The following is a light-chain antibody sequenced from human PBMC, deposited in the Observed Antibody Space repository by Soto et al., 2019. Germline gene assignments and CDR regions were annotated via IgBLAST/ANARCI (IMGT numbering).Light chain of an antibody. CDR3: QQYYYTPYS. CDR2: WAS. CDR1: QSLLYSSNNKNY. Sequence: DIVMTQSPDSLPVSLGERATINCKSSQSLLYSSNNKNYLAWYQQKPVQPPKLLIFWASARESGVPDRFSGSGSGTDFTLTISRQQAEDVAVYYWQQYYYTPYSFGQGTKLEIK. V-gene: IGKV4-1*01. J-gene: IGKJ2*03.